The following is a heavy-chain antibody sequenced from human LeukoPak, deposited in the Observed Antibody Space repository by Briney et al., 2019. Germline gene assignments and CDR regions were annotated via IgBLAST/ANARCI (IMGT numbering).Heavy chain of an antibody. V-gene: IGHV1-18*01. D-gene: IGHD6-19*01. CDR3: ARDPRDPNTSGWPFDY. J-gene: IGHJ4*02. Sequence: ASVKVSCKASGYTFTSYGISWVRQAPGQGLEWMGWISAYNGDTNNAQKLQGRVTMTTDTSTTTAYMELRSLRSDDTAVYYCARDPRDPNTSGWPFDYWGQGTLVTVSS. CDR2: ISAYNGDT. CDR1: GYTFTSYG.